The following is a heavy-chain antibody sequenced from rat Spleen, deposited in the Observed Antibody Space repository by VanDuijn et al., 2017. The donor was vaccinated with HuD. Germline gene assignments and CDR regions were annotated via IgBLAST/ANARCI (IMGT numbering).Heavy chain of an antibody. V-gene: IGHV5-7*01. J-gene: IGHJ4*01. CDR1: GFTFSDYN. D-gene: IGHD1-4*01. CDR3: FNPGIYDMAA. Sequence: EVQLVESGGGLVQPGRSLKLSCAASGFTFSDYNMAWVRQAPKKGLEWVATISYDGSGTYYRDSVKGRFTISRDNAKDTLYLQMNSLRSEDTANYYCFNPGIYDMAAWGQGTSVTVSS. CDR2: ISYDGSGT.